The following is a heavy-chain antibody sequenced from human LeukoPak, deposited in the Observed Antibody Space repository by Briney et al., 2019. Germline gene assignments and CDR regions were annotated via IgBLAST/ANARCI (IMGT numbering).Heavy chain of an antibody. J-gene: IGHJ5*02. D-gene: IGHD2-8*02. V-gene: IGHV1-2*02. CDR2: INPNSGGT. CDR1: GYTFTSYY. CDR3: ARRLVGSNWFDP. Sequence: GASVKVSCKASGYTFTSYYMHWVRQAPGQGLEWMGWINPNSGGTNYAQKFQGRVTMTRDTSISTAYMELSRLRSDDTAVYYCARRLVGSNWFDPWGQGTLVTVSS.